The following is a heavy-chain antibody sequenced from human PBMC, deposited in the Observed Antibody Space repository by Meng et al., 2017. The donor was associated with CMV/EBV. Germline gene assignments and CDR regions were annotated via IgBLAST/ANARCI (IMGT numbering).Heavy chain of an antibody. Sequence: QLQLQESGPGPVKPSQTPSLTCPVSAGSISSSSYYWGWTRQPPGKGLEWIGSIYYSGSTYYNPSLKSRVTISVGTSKNQFSLKLSSVTAADTAVYYCARDPSLRWIDYWGQGTLVTVSS. CDR1: AGSISSSSYY. V-gene: IGHV4-39*07. CDR3: ARDPSLRWIDY. J-gene: IGHJ4*02. D-gene: IGHD4-23*01. CDR2: IYYSGST.